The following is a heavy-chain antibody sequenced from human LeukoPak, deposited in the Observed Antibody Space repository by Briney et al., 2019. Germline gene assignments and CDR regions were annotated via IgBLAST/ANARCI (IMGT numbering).Heavy chain of an antibody. CDR2: ISDSSDYI. Sequence: GSLRLSCVASGFSFSSHPMNWVRQAPGKGLEWVSSISDSSDYIYYADSVKGRFTISRDNAKKSLYLQMNSLRAEDTAVYYCARDLSTWGQGTLVTVSS. V-gene: IGHV3-21*01. J-gene: IGHJ4*02. CDR1: GFSFSSHP. D-gene: IGHD3-9*01. CDR3: ARDLST.